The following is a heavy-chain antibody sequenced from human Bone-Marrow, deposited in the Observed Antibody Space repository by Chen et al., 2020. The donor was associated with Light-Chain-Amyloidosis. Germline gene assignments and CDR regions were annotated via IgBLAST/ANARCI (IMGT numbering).Heavy chain of an antibody. CDR1: GFSFSDNY. CDR2: IRNKARGYTT. D-gene: IGHD4-17*01. J-gene: IGHJ6*02. Sequence: EVQLVESGGGLVPPGGSLRLSCAASGFSFSDNYMDWVRQAPEKGPDWVARIRNKARGYTTEYAASVRGRSTISRDDSKNSLYLQMNSLKTEDTAVYYCVRGDYGNFEFGMDVWGQGTTVTVSS. V-gene: IGHV3-72*01. CDR3: VRGDYGNFEFGMDV.